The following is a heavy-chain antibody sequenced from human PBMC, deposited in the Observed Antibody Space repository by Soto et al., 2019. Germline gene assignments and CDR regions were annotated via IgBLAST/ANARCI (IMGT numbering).Heavy chain of an antibody. CDR3: ARSMFTFFGATTYWTYNW. D-gene: IGHD3-3*01. V-gene: IGHV4-34*01. Sequence: SWTLSLTCAVYVRSFSGYYWSWIRQPPGKGLEWIGEINHSGSTNYNPSHESRVTISVDTPKNQFSLKLSSVTAAVAAVYDCARSMFTFFGATTYWTYNW. CDR2: INHSGST. J-gene: IGHJ5*01. CDR1: VRSFSGYY.